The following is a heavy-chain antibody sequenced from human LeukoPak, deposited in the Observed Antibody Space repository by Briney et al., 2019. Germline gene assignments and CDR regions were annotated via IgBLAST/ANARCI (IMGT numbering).Heavy chain of an antibody. Sequence: GGSLRLSCAASGFAFSGYNMNWVRQAPGKGLEWVAFIRYDGSNKYYADSVKGRFTISRDNSKNTLYLQMNSLRAEDTAVYYCAKGSSPPWYFDLWGRGTLVTVSS. V-gene: IGHV3-30*02. CDR3: AKGSSPPWYFDL. D-gene: IGHD1-26*01. CDR2: IRYDGSNK. CDR1: GFAFSGYN. J-gene: IGHJ2*01.